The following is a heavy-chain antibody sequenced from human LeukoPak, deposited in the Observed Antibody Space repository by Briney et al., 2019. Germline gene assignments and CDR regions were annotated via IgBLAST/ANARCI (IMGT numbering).Heavy chain of an antibody. CDR1: GFTVSSNY. CDR3: ARFSSGSYPYFDY. D-gene: IGHD6-19*01. Sequence: GGSLRLSCAASGFTVSSNYMSWVRQAPGKGLEWVSVIYSGGSTYYADSVKGRFTISRHNSKNTLYLQMNSLRAEDTALYYCARFSSGSYPYFDYWGQGTLVTVSS. CDR2: IYSGGST. J-gene: IGHJ4*02. V-gene: IGHV3-53*04.